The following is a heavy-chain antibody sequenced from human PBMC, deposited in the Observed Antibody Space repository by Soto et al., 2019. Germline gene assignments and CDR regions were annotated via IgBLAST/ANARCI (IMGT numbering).Heavy chain of an antibody. D-gene: IGHD2-2*02. CDR3: ARGPPLGYCSSTSCYTGAFDP. J-gene: IGHJ5*02. V-gene: IGHV4-31*03. CDR2: IYYSWST. CDR1: GGSISSGGYY. Sequence: SETLSLTCTVSGGSISSGGYYWSWIRQHPGKGLEWIGYIYYSWSTYYNPSLKSRVTISVDTSKNQFSLKLSSVTAADTAVYYCARGPPLGYCSSTSCYTGAFDPWGQGTLVTVSS.